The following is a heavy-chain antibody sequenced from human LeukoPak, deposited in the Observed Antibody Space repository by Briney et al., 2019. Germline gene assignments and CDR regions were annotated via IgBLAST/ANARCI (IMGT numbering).Heavy chain of an antibody. J-gene: IGHJ4*02. CDR1: GFTFSKYG. Sequence: GGSLRLSCAASGFTFSKYGMHWVRQAPGKGLEWLAFIRFDGSNKYYADSVKGRFTISRDNSKNTLFLQMDSLRAEDTAVYYCAARTYSSSWDFDYWGQGTLVTVSS. D-gene: IGHD6-13*01. CDR3: AARTYSSSWDFDY. CDR2: IRFDGSNK. V-gene: IGHV3-30*02.